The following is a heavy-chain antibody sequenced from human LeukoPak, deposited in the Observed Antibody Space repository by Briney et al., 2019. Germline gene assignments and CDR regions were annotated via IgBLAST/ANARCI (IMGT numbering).Heavy chain of an antibody. D-gene: IGHD2-2*01. Sequence: SETLSLTCTVSGGSISSGGYYWSWIRQPPGKGLEWIGYIYHSGSTYYNPSLKSRVTISVDRSKNQFSLKLSSVTAADTAVYYCARVGPGTSCLTTCDYWGQGTLVTVSS. CDR3: ARVGPGTSCLTTCDY. J-gene: IGHJ4*02. CDR2: IYHSGST. CDR1: GGSISSGGYY. V-gene: IGHV4-30-2*01.